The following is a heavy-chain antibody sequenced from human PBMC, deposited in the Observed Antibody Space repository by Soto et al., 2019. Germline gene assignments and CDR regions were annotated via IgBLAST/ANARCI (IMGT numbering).Heavy chain of an antibody. J-gene: IGHJ4*02. CDR1: GFTFSGYW. CDR2: INTDGTST. D-gene: IGHD4-17*01. Sequence: EVQLVESGGGLVQPGGSLRLSCAASGFTFSGYWMHWVRQAPGKGLVWVSRINTDGTSTAYADSVKGRFAISRDNAENTRYLQMSSLTAEDTAVYYCARGSTFQAGAYGYWGLGTLVTVSS. CDR3: ARGSTFQAGAYGY. V-gene: IGHV3-74*01.